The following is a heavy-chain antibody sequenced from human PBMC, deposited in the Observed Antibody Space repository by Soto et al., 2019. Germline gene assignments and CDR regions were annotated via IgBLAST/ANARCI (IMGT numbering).Heavy chain of an antibody. V-gene: IGHV3-21*01. Sequence: GGSLRLSCAASGFTFSSYSMNWVRQAPGKGLEWVSSISSSSSYIYYADSVKGRFTISRDNAKNSLYLQMNSLRAEDTAVYYWARLAPVLLWFGEPPLDYWGQGTLVTVSS. CDR3: ARLAPVLLWFGEPPLDY. J-gene: IGHJ4*02. CDR2: ISSSSSYI. D-gene: IGHD3-10*01. CDR1: GFTFSSYS.